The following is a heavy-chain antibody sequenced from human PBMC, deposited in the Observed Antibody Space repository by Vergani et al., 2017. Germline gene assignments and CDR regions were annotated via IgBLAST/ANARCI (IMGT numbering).Heavy chain of an antibody. Sequence: EVQLVESGGGLVKPGGSLRLSCAASGFTLSSYDMHWVRQPTGERLEWVSAIGPAGDTYYPDSVKGRFTISRENAKNSLYLQMNTLRAGDTAMYYCARRCSSTACSGDWYFDLWGRGTLVTVSS. CDR1: GFTLSSYD. D-gene: IGHD2-2*01. J-gene: IGHJ2*01. V-gene: IGHV3-13*01. CDR2: IGPAGDT. CDR3: ARRCSSTACSGDWYFDL.